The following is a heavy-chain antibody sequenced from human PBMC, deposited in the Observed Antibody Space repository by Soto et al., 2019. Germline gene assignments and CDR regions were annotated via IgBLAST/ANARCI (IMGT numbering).Heavy chain of an antibody. CDR3: ARVTVVAATPYYYYGMDV. J-gene: IGHJ6*02. Sequence: ASVKVSCTASGGTFSSYAISWVRQAPGQGLEWMGGIIPIFGTANYAQKFQGRVTITADESTSTAYMELSSLRSEDTAVYYCARVTVVAATPYYYYGMDVWGQGTTVTVSS. CDR1: GGTFSSYA. D-gene: IGHD2-15*01. CDR2: IIPIFGTA. V-gene: IGHV1-69*13.